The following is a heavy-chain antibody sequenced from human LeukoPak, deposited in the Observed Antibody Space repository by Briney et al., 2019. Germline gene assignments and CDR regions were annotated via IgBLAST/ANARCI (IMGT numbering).Heavy chain of an antibody. CDR1: GFTFSSYA. CDR3: ARLNHGSGSYGAFDI. CDR2: ISYDGSNK. J-gene: IGHJ3*02. V-gene: IGHV3-30-3*01. Sequence: PGGSLRLSCAASGFTFSSYAMHWVRQAPGKGLEWVAVISYDGSNKYYADSVKGRFTISRDNSKNTLYLQMNSLRAEDTAVYYCARLNHGSGSYGAFDIWGQGTMVTVSS. D-gene: IGHD3-10*01.